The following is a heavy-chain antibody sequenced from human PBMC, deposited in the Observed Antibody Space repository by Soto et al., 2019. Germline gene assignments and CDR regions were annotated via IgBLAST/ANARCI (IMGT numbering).Heavy chain of an antibody. Sequence: ASVKVSCKASGYTFTSYYMHWVRQAPGQGLEWMGIINPSGGSTSYAQKFQGRVTMTRDTSTSTVYMELSSLRSEDTAVYYCASVSGYCSSTSCFPWFDPWGQGTLVTVSS. J-gene: IGHJ5*02. CDR3: ASVSGYCSSTSCFPWFDP. CDR2: INPSGGST. V-gene: IGHV1-46*03. CDR1: GYTFTSYY. D-gene: IGHD2-2*01.